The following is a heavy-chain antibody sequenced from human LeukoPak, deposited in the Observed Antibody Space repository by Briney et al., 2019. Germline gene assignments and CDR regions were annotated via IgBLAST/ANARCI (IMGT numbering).Heavy chain of an antibody. CDR1: GYTFTDYY. Sequence: GASVKVSCKVSGYTFTDYYMHWVQQAPGKGLEWMGLVDPEDGETIYAEKFQGRVNITADTSTDTAYMELSSLRSEDTAVYYCATGIVWLADYWGQGTLVTVSS. CDR3: ATGIVWLADY. V-gene: IGHV1-69-2*01. CDR2: VDPEDGET. D-gene: IGHD6-19*01. J-gene: IGHJ4*02.